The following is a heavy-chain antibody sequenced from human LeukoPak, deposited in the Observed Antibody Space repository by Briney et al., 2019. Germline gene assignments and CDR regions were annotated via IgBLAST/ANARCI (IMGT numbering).Heavy chain of an antibody. J-gene: IGHJ4*02. CDR2: IGSSSSYI. CDR3: ARARDYGDYPPDY. Sequence: GGSLRLSCAASGFTFSSYSMNWVRQAPGKGLEWVSSIGSSSSYIYYADSVKGRFTISRDNAKKLLYLQMSNLRAEDTAVYYCARARDYGDYPPDYWGQGTLVTVSS. D-gene: IGHD4-17*01. V-gene: IGHV3-21*01. CDR1: GFTFSSYS.